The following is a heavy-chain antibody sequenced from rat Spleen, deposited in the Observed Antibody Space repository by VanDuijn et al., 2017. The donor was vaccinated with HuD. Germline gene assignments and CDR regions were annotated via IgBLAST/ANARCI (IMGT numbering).Heavy chain of an antibody. CDR3: ARSLPGYNAFAY. Sequence: QVQLKESGPGLVQPSQALSLSCTVSGFSLSSYGVIWVRQPPGKGLAWMGVMGGNGNTNYNSPLKSRLSISRDTSKSQVFLKMNNLQTEDTAMYFCARSLPGYNAFAYWGQGTLVTVSS. D-gene: IGHD1-4*01. V-gene: IGHV2S61*01. J-gene: IGHJ3*01. CDR1: GFSLSSYG. CDR2: MGGNGNT.